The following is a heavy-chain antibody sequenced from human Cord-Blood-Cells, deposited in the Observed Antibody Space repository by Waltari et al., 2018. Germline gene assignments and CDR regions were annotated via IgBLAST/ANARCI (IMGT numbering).Heavy chain of an antibody. D-gene: IGHD6-13*01. CDR2: IYTSGST. CDR1: GGSISSYY. Sequence: QVQLQESGPGLVKPSETLSLPCTVSGGSISSYYWSWIRQPAGKGLEWIGRIYTSGSTNYNPSLKSRVTMSVDTSKNQFSLKLSSVTAADTAVYYCARDLQSEQGNWFDPWGQGTLVTVSS. CDR3: ARDLQSEQGNWFDP. V-gene: IGHV4-4*07. J-gene: IGHJ5*02.